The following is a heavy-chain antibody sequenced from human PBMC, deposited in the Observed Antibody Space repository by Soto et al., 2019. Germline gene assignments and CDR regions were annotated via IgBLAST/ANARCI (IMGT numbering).Heavy chain of an antibody. D-gene: IGHD5-12*01. Sequence: GGSLRLSCAASGFTFSSYAMSWVRQAPGKGLEWVSAISGSGGSTYYADSVKGRFTISRDNSKNTLYLQMNSLRAEDTAVYYCAKDGYVDIVATISAYYDYWGQGTLVTVSS. CDR1: GFTFSSYA. CDR2: ISGSGGST. J-gene: IGHJ4*02. V-gene: IGHV3-23*01. CDR3: AKDGYVDIVATISAYYDY.